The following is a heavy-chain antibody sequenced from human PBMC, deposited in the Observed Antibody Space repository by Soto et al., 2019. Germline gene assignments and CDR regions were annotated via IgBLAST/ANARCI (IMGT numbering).Heavy chain of an antibody. V-gene: IGHV4-30-4*01. CDR3: ARWSGVGVAGMDV. D-gene: IGHD3-10*01. CDR1: GDSINSGDYY. CDR2: SFYSGIT. Sequence: QVQLQESGPRLVKPLQTLSLTCTVSGDSINSGDYYWSWIRQPPGRGLEWVGYSFYSGITDDNTSIKSRMTISMDTSKNQFSLRLNSVTAADTAVYFCARWSGVGVAGMDVWGQGTTVSVSS. J-gene: IGHJ6*02.